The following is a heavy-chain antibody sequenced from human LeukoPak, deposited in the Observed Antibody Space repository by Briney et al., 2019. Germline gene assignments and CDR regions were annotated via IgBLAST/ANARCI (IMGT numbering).Heavy chain of an antibody. CDR1: GGSFSGYY. CDR2: INHSGST. D-gene: IGHD4-17*01. Sequence: PSETLSLTCAVYGGSFSGYYWSWIRQPPGKGLEWIGEINHSGSTNYNPSLKSRVTISVDTSKNQFSLKLSSVTAADTAVYYCASTVPFDNWGQGTLVTVSS. J-gene: IGHJ4*02. CDR3: ASTVPFDN. V-gene: IGHV4-34*01.